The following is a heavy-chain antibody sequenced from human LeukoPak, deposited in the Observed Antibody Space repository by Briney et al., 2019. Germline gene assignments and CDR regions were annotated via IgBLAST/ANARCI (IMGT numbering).Heavy chain of an antibody. D-gene: IGHD2-15*01. V-gene: IGHV4-38-2*02. CDR2: IYHSGST. J-gene: IGHJ4*02. CDR3: ARGYCSGGSCYSDY. Sequence: PSETLSLTCTGSGYSISSGYYWGWIRQPPGKGLEWIGSIYHSGSTYYNPSLKSRVTISVDTSKNQFSLKLSSVTAADTAVYYCARGYCSGGSCYSDYWGQGTLVTVSS. CDR1: GYSISSGYY.